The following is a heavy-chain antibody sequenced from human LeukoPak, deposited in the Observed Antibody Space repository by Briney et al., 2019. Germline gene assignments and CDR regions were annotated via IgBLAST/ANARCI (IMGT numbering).Heavy chain of an antibody. V-gene: IGHV1-46*01. CDR3: ARVLGYEGQWEPLDY. D-gene: IGHD1-14*01. CDR1: ANNLTTYG. CDR2: INPSSGST. Sequence: GASVKVSCKTSANNLTTYGINWVRQAPGQGLEWMGWINPSSGSTNYAQKFQGRVSMTRDTSTSTVYMELSSLRSEDTAVYYCARVLGYEGQWEPLDYWGQGTLVTVSS. J-gene: IGHJ4*02.